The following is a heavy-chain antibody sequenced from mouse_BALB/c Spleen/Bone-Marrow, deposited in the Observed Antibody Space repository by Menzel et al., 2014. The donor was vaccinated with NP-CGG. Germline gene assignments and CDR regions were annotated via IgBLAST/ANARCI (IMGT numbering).Heavy chain of an antibody. V-gene: IGHV4-1*02. J-gene: IGHJ2*01. CDR2: INPESSTI. CDR1: GFDFRRYW. D-gene: IGHD2-3*01. CDR3: ARLGYYGYFVD. Sequence: EVHLVESGGGLVQPGGSLKLSRAASGFDFRRYWMSWVRQAPGKGLEWIGEINPESSTINYTPSLKDKFIISRDNAKNTLYLQTSKVRSEDTALYYCARLGYYGYFVDWGQGTTLTVSS.